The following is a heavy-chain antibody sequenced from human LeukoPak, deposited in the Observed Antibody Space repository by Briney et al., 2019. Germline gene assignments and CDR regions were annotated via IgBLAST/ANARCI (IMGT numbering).Heavy chain of an antibody. CDR2: IYSTGST. CDR1: GDSIITYY. Sequence: SETLSLTCTVSGDSIITYYWSWIRQPAGEGLEWIGRIYSTGSTNYNPSLKSRVTMSVDTSKNQFSLKLSSVTAADTAVYYCARDAGNYRSGGLDYWGQGTLVTVSS. J-gene: IGHJ4*02. D-gene: IGHD3-10*01. V-gene: IGHV4-4*07. CDR3: ARDAGNYRSGGLDY.